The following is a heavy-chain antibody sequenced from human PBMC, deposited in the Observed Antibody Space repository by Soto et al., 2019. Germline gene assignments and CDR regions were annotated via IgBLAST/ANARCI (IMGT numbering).Heavy chain of an antibody. Sequence: QVPLVQSGAEVKKPGSSVTVSCKASGGTFSSYAIHWVRQAPGQGLEWMGGIIPMYGPAKYAQRFQGRVMITADESTTTVYMELTRLTSQDTAVYYCARVTSMVRGVIDNWFDPWGHVTLVTVSS. CDR1: GGTFSSYA. D-gene: IGHD3-10*01. CDR3: ARVTSMVRGVIDNWFDP. CDR2: IIPMYGPA. V-gene: IGHV1-69*01. J-gene: IGHJ5*02.